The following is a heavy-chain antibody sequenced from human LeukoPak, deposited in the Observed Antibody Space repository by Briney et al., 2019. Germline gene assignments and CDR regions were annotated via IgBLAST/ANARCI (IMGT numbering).Heavy chain of an antibody. CDR3: ARWLGNGFDI. Sequence: NPSETLSLTCVVSGYPVSSNSYWAWIRQSPGKGLEWIGSIHHGGNTYYNPSLMSRVGMSLDTSKNQCSLNLNSVTAADTAVFYCARWLGNGFDIWGQGTMVTVSS. CDR1: GYPVSSNSY. CDR2: IHHGGNT. D-gene: IGHD6-19*01. V-gene: IGHV4-38-2*01. J-gene: IGHJ3*02.